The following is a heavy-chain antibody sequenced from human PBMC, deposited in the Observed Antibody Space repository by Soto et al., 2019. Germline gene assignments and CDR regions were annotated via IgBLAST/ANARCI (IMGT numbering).Heavy chain of an antibody. Sequence: QVQLQESGPGLVKPSGTLSLTCAVSGGSISSSNWWSWVRQPPGKGLEWIGEIYHSGSTNYNPYLKSRVTISVDKSKNQFSRKLSSVTAAETAVYYCASVPARITIFGVADWFDPWGQGTLVTVSS. V-gene: IGHV4-4*02. J-gene: IGHJ5*02. CDR2: IYHSGST. D-gene: IGHD3-3*01. CDR3: ASVPARITIFGVADWFDP. CDR1: GGSISSSNW.